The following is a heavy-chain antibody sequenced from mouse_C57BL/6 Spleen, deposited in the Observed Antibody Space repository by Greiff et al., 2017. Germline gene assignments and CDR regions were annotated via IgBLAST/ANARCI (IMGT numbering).Heavy chain of an antibody. CDR3: ARLWDEDYYAMDY. Sequence: VQLQQSGPELVKPGASVKIPCKASGYTFTDYNMDWVKQSHGKSLEWIGDINPNNGGTIYNQKFKDKATLTVDKSSSTAYMELRSLTSEDTAVYYCARLWDEDYYAMDYWGQGTSVTVSS. V-gene: IGHV1-18*01. J-gene: IGHJ4*01. CDR1: GYTFTDYN. D-gene: IGHD4-1*01. CDR2: INPNNGGT.